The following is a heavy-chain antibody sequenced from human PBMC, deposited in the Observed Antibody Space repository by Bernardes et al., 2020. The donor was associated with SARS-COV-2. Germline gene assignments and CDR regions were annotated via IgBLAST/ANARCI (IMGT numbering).Heavy chain of an antibody. CDR3: ARGDTYHWNYFFEY. CDR1: GYIFTNYY. J-gene: IGHJ4*02. CDR2: VSAYNGET. Sequence: VKVSCKASGYIFTNYYVNWLRQAPGQGLEWMGWVSAYNGETEYAQKFQGRVTMTTDTSMTTAYMELRSLTSDDTAVYYCARGDTYHWNYFFEYWGQGTLVPVSS. D-gene: IGHD1-7*01. V-gene: IGHV1-18*01.